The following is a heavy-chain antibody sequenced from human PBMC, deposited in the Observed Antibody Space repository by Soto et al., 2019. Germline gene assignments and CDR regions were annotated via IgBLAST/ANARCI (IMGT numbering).Heavy chain of an antibody. D-gene: IGHD2-15*01. Sequence: SETLSLTCTVSGGSISSSSYYWGWIRQPPGKGLEWIGSIYYSGSTYYNPSLKSRVTISVDTSKNQFSLKLSSVTAADTAVYYCARHGRYCSGVSCYSLGFDYWGQGTLVTVSS. V-gene: IGHV4-39*01. J-gene: IGHJ4*02. CDR2: IYYSGST. CDR3: ARHGRYCSGVSCYSLGFDY. CDR1: GGSISSSSYY.